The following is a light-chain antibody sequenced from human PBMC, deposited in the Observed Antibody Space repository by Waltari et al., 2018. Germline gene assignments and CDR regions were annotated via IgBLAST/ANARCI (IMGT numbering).Light chain of an antibody. CDR3: QQYNTYSS. Sequence: DIQMTQSPSSLSASVGGRVTITCRASHSIRNWLAWYQQKPGQAPILLIYKASILKSGVPSRFSGSGSGTQFTLTISRLQPGDFATYYCQQYNTYSSFGQGTKLEIK. J-gene: IGKJ2*01. CDR2: KAS. V-gene: IGKV1-5*03. CDR1: HSIRNW.